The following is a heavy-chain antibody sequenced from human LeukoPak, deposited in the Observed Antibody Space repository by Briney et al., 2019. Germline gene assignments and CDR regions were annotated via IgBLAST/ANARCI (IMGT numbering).Heavy chain of an antibody. Sequence: PGGSLRLSCAASGFTFSRYGMHWVRQAPGKGLEWVAFIRYDGSDKYYSDSVKGRFTISRDNSKNTLYLQMNSLRAEDTAVYYCARARSSGYYFPWDYWGQGTLVTVSS. CDR3: ARARSSGYYFPWDY. V-gene: IGHV3-30*02. CDR1: GFTFSRYG. D-gene: IGHD3-22*01. CDR2: IRYDGSDK. J-gene: IGHJ4*02.